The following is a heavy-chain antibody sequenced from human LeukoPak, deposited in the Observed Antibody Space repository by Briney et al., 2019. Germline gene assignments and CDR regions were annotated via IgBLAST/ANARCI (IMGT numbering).Heavy chain of an antibody. CDR1: GFTFSSYA. D-gene: IGHD2-2*01. CDR2: ISGSGGST. V-gene: IGHV3-23*01. J-gene: IGHJ3*02. CDR3: AKHIVVVPAAKVTYAFDI. Sequence: GGSLRLSCAASGFTFSSYAMSWLRQAPGKGLEWVSAISGSGGSTYYADSVKGRFTISRDNSKNTLYLQMNSLRAEDTAVYYCAKHIVVVPAAKVTYAFDIWGQGTMVTVSS.